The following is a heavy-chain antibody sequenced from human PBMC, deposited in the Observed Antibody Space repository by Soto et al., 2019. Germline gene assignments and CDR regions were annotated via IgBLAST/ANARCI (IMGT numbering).Heavy chain of an antibody. CDR1: GVSFSGYY. CDR2: INHSGST. J-gene: IGHJ4*02. D-gene: IGHD6-19*01. Sequence: SETLSLTCAVYGVSFSGYYWSWIRQPPGKGLEWIGEINHSGSTNYNPSLKSRVTISVDTSKNQFSLKLSSVTAADTAVYYCARGMAVAGTDYWGQGTLVTVSS. V-gene: IGHV4-34*01. CDR3: ARGMAVAGTDY.